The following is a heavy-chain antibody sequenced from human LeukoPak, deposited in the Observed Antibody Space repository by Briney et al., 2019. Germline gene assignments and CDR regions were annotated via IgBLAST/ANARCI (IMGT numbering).Heavy chain of an antibody. CDR3: ARGVPKRVVVVPAAIGVFGY. CDR1: GWSFSGYY. Sequence: LGTLSLTLAVYGWSFSGYYWSWIRQPPGKGLEWIGEINQSGSTNYNPSLKSRVTISVDTSKNQFSLKLSSVTAADTAVYYCARGVPKRVVVVPAAIGVFGYWGQGTLVTVSS. CDR2: INQSGST. D-gene: IGHD2-2*01. V-gene: IGHV4-34*01. J-gene: IGHJ4*02.